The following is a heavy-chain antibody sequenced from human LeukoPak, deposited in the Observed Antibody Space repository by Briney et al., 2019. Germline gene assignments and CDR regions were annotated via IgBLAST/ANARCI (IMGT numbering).Heavy chain of an antibody. CDR1: GFTFDDYA. J-gene: IGHJ6*02. D-gene: IGHD6-6*01. CDR2: ISWDSVTI. CDR3: ARLDEYSSSSRYYGMDV. Sequence: GGSLRLSCAASGFTFDDYAMHWVRQAPGKGLEWVSNISWDSVTIGYADSVKGRFTVSRDNAKNSLYLQMSSLRAEDTAVYYCARLDEYSSSSRYYGMDVWGQGTTVTVSS. V-gene: IGHV3-9*01.